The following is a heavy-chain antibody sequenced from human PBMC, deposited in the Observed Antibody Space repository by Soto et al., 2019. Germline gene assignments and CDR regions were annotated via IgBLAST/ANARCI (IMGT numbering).Heavy chain of an antibody. CDR3: AREGSYSAYNFAHGIQLWSFDF. CDR1: GGSLSGFP. CDR2: IFSSGST. Sequence: PSETLSLTCSVSGGSLSGFPWIWIRQPPGKGLEWIGRIFSSGSTSFSPSLESRVAMSVDTSKNHFSLNLSSVTAADMAVYYCAREGSYSAYNFAHGIQLWSFDFWGQGALVTVSS. J-gene: IGHJ4*02. D-gene: IGHD5-12*01. V-gene: IGHV4-4*07.